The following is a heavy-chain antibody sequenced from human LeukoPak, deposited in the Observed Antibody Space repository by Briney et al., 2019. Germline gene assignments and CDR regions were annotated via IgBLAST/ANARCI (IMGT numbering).Heavy chain of an antibody. D-gene: IGHD5-24*01. CDR1: GYTFTTYY. V-gene: IGHV1-2*02. CDR2: INPNSGGT. J-gene: IGHJ4*02. CDR3: ARDLRRWLQLSLDY. Sequence: ASVKDSCKASGYTFTTYYVHWVRQAPGQGLEWMGWINPNSGGTNYAQKFQGRVTMTRDTSISTAYMELSRLRSDDTAVYYCARDLRRWLQLSLDYWGQGTLVTVSS.